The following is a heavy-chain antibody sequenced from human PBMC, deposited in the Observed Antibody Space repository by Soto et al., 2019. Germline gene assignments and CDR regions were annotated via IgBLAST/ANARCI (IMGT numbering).Heavy chain of an antibody. CDR1: GYTFTHYD. CDR2: MNPDSGDT. Sequence: VQLVQSGAEVKKPGASVKVSCKASGYTFTHYDINWVRQATGQGLEWMGWMNPDSGDTGYAQKFQGRVTMTRNTSISTAYMELSSLRSEDTALYYCARRSGHYYYYYMDVWGKGTTVTVSS. J-gene: IGHJ6*03. CDR3: ARRSGHYYYYYMDV. D-gene: IGHD5-12*01. V-gene: IGHV1-8*01.